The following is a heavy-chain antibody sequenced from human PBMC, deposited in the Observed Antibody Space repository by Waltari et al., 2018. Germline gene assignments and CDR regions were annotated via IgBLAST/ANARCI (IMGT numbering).Heavy chain of an antibody. CDR2: INHSGSP. Sequence: QVQLQQWGAGLLKPSETLSLTCAVYGGSFSGYYWSWIRQPPGKGLEWIGEINHSGSPNYNPSLKSRVTISVDTSKNQFSLKLSSVTAADTAVYYCARGTRYYDFWSGYFQPHYFDYWGQGTLVTVSS. CDR3: ARGTRYYDFWSGYFQPHYFDY. V-gene: IGHV4-34*01. CDR1: GGSFSGYY. J-gene: IGHJ4*02. D-gene: IGHD3-3*01.